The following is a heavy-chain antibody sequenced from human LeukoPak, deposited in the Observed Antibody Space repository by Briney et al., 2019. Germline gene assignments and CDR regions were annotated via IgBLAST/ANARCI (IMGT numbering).Heavy chain of an antibody. Sequence: GGSLRLSCAASGFTFSSSAMSWVRQAPGKGLEWVSAISNNGGYTYYADSVQGRFTISRDNTKSTLCLQMNSLRAEDTAVYYCAKQLGYCSDGSCYFPYWGQGTLVTVSS. CDR3: AKQLGYCSDGSCYFPY. CDR1: GFTFSSSA. D-gene: IGHD2-15*01. J-gene: IGHJ4*02. V-gene: IGHV3-23*01. CDR2: ISNNGGYT.